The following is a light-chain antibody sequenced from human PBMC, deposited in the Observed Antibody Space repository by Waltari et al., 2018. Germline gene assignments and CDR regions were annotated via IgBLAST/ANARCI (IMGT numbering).Light chain of an antibody. J-gene: IGKJ1*01. CDR2: GAS. CDR3: QQYARSPRT. Sequence: EIVLTQSPGTLSLSPGERATLSCRASQIVNRTYLGWYQQKVGQAPRLLMYGASSRATGIPDRFSGSGSGSDFTLTISRLEPEDFAVYYCQQYARSPRTFGQGTKVEIK. CDR1: QIVNRTY. V-gene: IGKV3-20*01.